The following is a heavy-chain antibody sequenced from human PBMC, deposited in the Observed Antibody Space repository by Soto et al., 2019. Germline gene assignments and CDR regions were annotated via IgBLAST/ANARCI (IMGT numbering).Heavy chain of an antibody. J-gene: IGHJ6*02. CDR1: GGSISSYY. CDR2: IYYSGST. V-gene: IGHV4-59*01. CDR3: ARWELETNYYYYGMDV. D-gene: IGHD1-26*01. Sequence: SETLSLTCTVSGGSISSYYWSWIRQPPGKGLEWIGYIYYSGSTNYNPSLKSRVTISVDTSKNQFSLKLSSVTAADTAVYYCARWELETNYYYYGMDVWGQGTTVTVSS.